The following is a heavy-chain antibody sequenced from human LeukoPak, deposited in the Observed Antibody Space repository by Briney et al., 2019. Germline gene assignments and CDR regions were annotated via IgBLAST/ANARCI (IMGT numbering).Heavy chain of an antibody. CDR1: GYSFTSYW. CDR3: ARRLGYCSGGTCYFDY. J-gene: IGHJ4*02. Sequence: PGGSLRLSCKGSGYSFTSYWIGWVRQMPGKGLEWMGIIYPGDSDTRYSPSFQGQVTISADKSISTAYLQWSSLKASDTAMYYCARRLGYCSGGTCYFDYWGRGTLVTVPS. V-gene: IGHV5-51*01. D-gene: IGHD2-15*01. CDR2: IYPGDSDT.